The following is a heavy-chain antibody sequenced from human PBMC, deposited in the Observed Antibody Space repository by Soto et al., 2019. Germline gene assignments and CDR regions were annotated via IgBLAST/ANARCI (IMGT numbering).Heavy chain of an antibody. Sequence: QVQLQESGPGLVKPSQTLSLTCTVSGGSISSGDYYWSWIRQPPGKGLEWIGYIYDSGSTYYNSSRKSRVNITLDTSKNPFSLKLTSVTAADTAVYYCARDNGVGPWGQGTLVTVSS. J-gene: IGHJ5*02. V-gene: IGHV4-30-4*01. D-gene: IGHD2-8*01. CDR1: GGSISSGDYY. CDR3: ARDNGVGP. CDR2: IYDSGST.